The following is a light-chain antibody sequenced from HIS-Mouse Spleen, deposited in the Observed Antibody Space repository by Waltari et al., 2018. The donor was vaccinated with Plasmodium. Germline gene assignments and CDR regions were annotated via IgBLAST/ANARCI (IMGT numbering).Light chain of an antibody. CDR2: GAS. Sequence: EIVMTQSTATLSLSPGERATLSCRASQSVSSNLAWYQQNPVQAPRLLIYGASTRATGIPARFSGSGSGTEFTLTISSLQSEDFAVYYCQQYNNWSFTFGPGTKVDIK. CDR3: QQYNNWSFT. J-gene: IGKJ3*01. CDR1: QSVSSN. V-gene: IGKV3-15*01.